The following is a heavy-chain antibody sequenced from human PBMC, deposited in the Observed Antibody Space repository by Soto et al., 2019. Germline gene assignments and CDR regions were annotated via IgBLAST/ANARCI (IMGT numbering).Heavy chain of an antibody. J-gene: IGHJ4*02. D-gene: IGHD1-26*01. CDR1: GFTFSSYG. Sequence: GGSLRLSCAASGFTFSSYGMHWVRQAPGKGLEWVALISYDGSDKYYADSVKGRFTISRDNSKNTLYLQMNSLRVEDTAVYYCGAGQYFSDYWGQGTPVTVSS. V-gene: IGHV3-30*03. CDR3: GAGQYFSDY. CDR2: ISYDGSDK.